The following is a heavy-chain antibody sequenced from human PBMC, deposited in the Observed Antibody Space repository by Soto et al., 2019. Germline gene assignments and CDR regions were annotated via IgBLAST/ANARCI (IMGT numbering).Heavy chain of an antibody. V-gene: IGHV3-9*01. J-gene: IGHJ6*02. D-gene: IGHD3-10*01. CDR1: GFTFDDYA. CDR3: AKDRGYGTNYCGSGSNYYGMDV. Sequence: EVQLVESGGGLVQPGRSLRLSCAASGFTFDDYALHWVRQAPGKGLEWVSGFSWNSGSIGYAESVKGRFTISRDNAKNSMDLQMNNLRGEDTAVYYSAKDRGYGTNYCGSGSNYYGMDVWGQGTTVTASS. CDR2: FSWNSGSI.